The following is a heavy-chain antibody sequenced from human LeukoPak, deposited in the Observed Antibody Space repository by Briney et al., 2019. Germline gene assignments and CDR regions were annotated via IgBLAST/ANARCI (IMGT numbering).Heavy chain of an antibody. J-gene: IGHJ5*02. Sequence: ASVKVSCKASGGTFSSYAISWVRQAPGQGLEWMGRIIPVLGIANYAQKFQGRVTITTDESTSTAYMELSSLRSEDTAVYYCARGGRRDGYLAGFDPWGQGTLVTVSS. CDR1: GGTFSSYA. CDR2: IIPVLGIA. CDR3: ARGGRRDGYLAGFDP. D-gene: IGHD5-24*01. V-gene: IGHV1-69*04.